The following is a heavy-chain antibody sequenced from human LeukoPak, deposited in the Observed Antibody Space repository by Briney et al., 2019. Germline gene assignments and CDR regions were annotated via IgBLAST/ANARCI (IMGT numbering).Heavy chain of an antibody. D-gene: IGHD3-22*01. J-gene: IGHJ4*02. V-gene: IGHV3-21*01. CDR2: ISSSSNII. CDR3: ARAQFRLSDFDSSGFDY. CDR1: GFTFSSYS. Sequence: GGSLRLSCAASGFTFSSYSMNWVRQAPGKGLEWVSSISSSSNIIYYADSVKGGFTISRENAKNSLYLQMNSLRAEETAVYYCARAQFRLSDFDSSGFDYSGQGTLVTVSS.